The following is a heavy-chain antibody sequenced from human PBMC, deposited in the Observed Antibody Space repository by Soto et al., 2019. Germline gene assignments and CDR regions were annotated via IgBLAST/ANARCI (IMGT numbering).Heavy chain of an antibody. CDR1: AGTFNNYA. CDR2: TIPLFSTS. CDR3: ARAAGRPYSFYGMDV. V-gene: IGHV1-69*06. D-gene: IGHD2-21*01. Sequence: QEQLVQSGPEVKKPGSSVTVSCKASAGTFNNYAICWVRQAPGQGLEWMGGTIPLFSTSSYAQRFQGRVTITADKSTSTVYMEMSNLKSEDTALYYCARAAGRPYSFYGMDVWGQGTMVIVSS. J-gene: IGHJ6*02.